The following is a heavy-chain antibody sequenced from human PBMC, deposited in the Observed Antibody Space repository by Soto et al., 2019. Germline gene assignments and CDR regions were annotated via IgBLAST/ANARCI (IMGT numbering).Heavy chain of an antibody. CDR3: VRDGGDCGYRLSYYYYIGLDV. CDR2: INIGSGRT. CDR1: GYDFSSYA. V-gene: IGHV1-3*05. J-gene: IGHJ6*02. Sequence: QVQLVQSGAEEKQPGASVRVSCKTSGYDFSSYAMHWVRQAPGQRREGMGWINIGSGRTEYSQNLQDRITITRDTSASTVYMDLSSLKSEDTSVYFCVRDGGDCGYRLSYYYYIGLDVWGQGTTVTVSS. D-gene: IGHD2-21*02.